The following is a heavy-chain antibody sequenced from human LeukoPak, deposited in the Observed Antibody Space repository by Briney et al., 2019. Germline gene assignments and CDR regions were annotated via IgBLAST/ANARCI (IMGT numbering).Heavy chain of an antibody. D-gene: IGHD4-17*01. J-gene: IGHJ4*02. CDR1: GFTFSSYS. CDR3: ARPHSGDYGHFDY. CDR2: ISSSSNYI. V-gene: IGHV3-21*01. Sequence: GGSLRLSCAASGFTFSSYSMNWVRQAPGKGLEWVSSISSSSNYIYYADSVEGRFTISRDNAKNSLYLQMNSLRAEDTAVYFCARPHSGDYGHFDYWGQGTLVTVSS.